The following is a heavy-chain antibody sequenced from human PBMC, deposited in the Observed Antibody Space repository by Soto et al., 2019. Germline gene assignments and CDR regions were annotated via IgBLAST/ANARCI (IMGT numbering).Heavy chain of an antibody. V-gene: IGHV3-74*01. Sequence: EVQLVESGGGLVQPGGSLRLSCAASVFTFSTYWMHWVRQAPGKGLVWVSRIKSDGSCTDYADSVKGRFTISRDNAKNTLYLQMNSLRAEDTAVYYCTRAYTGFDCWGQGTLVTVSS. J-gene: IGHJ4*02. CDR2: IKSDGSCT. CDR1: VFTFSTYW. D-gene: IGHD4-4*01. CDR3: TRAYTGFDC.